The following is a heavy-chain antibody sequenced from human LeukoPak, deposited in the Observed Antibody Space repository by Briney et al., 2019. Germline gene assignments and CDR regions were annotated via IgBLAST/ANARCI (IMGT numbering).Heavy chain of an antibody. D-gene: IGHD4-23*01. CDR2: IIPIFGTA. CDR1: GYTFTSYD. V-gene: IGHV1-69*13. CDR3: ARGGDYGGNSDY. J-gene: IGHJ4*02. Sequence: SVKVSCKASGYTFTSYDINWVRQATGQGLEWMGGIIPIFGTANYAQKFQGRVTITADESTSTAYMELSSLRSEDTAVYYCARGGDYGGNSDYWGQGTLVTVSS.